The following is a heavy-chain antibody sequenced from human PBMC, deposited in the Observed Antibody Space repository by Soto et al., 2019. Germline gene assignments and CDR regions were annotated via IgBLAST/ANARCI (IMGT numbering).Heavy chain of an antibody. Sequence: QVQLVQSGAEVKKPGSSVKVSCKASGGTFSSYAISWVRQAPGQGLEWMGGIIPIFGTANYAQKFQGRVTMTADKSTSTAYMELSSLRSEDTAVYYCARVYGGYDSRFLGDFDYWGQGTLVTVSS. CDR1: GGTFSSYA. CDR2: IIPIFGTA. J-gene: IGHJ4*02. CDR3: ARVYGGYDSRFLGDFDY. D-gene: IGHD3-3*01. V-gene: IGHV1-69*06.